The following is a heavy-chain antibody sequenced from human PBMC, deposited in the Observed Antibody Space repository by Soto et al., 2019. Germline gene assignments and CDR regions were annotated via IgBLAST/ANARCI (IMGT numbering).Heavy chain of an antibody. Sequence: SVKVSCKVSGYTLTELSMHWVRQAPGKGLEWMGGFDPEDGETIYAQKFQGRVAMTEDTSTDTAYMELSSLRSEDTAVYYCATSSIEDSSIEISAFDIWGQGTMVTVSS. D-gene: IGHD6-6*01. J-gene: IGHJ3*02. CDR1: GYTLTELS. V-gene: IGHV1-24*01. CDR2: FDPEDGET. CDR3: ATSSIEDSSIEISAFDI.